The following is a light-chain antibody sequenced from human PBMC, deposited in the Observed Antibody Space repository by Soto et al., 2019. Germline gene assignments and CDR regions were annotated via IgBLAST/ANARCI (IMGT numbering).Light chain of an antibody. CDR3: QQYGSSLFT. V-gene: IGKV3-20*01. CDR1: QSVTGSN. CDR2: SAS. J-gene: IGKJ5*01. Sequence: EIVLTQSPDTLSLSPGERATLSCRASQSVTGSNLAWYQQKPGQAPRLLIYSASNRATGIPDRFSGSGSGTDFTLTISGLEPEDFAVYYCQQYGSSLFTFGQGTRLEIK.